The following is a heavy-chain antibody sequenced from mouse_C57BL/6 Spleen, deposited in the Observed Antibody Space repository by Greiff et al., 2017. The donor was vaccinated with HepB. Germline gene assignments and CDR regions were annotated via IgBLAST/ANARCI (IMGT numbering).Heavy chain of an antibody. CDR1: GYSITSGYY. CDR3: ARRAVVSDWYFDV. D-gene: IGHD1-1*01. J-gene: IGHJ1*03. CDR2: ISYDGSN. V-gene: IGHV3-6*01. Sequence: EVKLQESGPGLVKPSQSLSLTCSVTGYSITSGYYWNWIRQFPGNKLEWMGYISYDGSNNYNPSLKNRISITRDTSKNQFFLKLNSVTTEDTATYYCARRAVVSDWYFDVWGTGTTVTVSS.